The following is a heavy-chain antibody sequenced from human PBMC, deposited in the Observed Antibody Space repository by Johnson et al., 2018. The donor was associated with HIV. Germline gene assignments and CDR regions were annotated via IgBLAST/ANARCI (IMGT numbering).Heavy chain of an antibody. CDR2: ISDSGGTT. Sequence: AQLVESGGGLVQPGGSLRLSCAVSGFTFSNYAMSWVRQTPGKRLEWVSAISDSGGTTYYADSVKGRFTISRDNSKDTLYLQVNSLRGEDTAVYYCARGGVVVVIDAFDIWGQGTMVTVSS. D-gene: IGHD3-22*01. V-gene: IGHV3-23*04. CDR3: ARGGVVVVIDAFDI. J-gene: IGHJ3*02. CDR1: GFTFSNYA.